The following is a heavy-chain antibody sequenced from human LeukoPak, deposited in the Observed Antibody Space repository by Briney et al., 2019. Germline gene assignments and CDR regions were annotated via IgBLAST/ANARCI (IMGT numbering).Heavy chain of an antibody. CDR2: INHSGST. Sequence: PSETLSLTCAVYGGSFSGYYWSWIRQPPGKGLEWIGEINHSGSTNYNPSLKSRVTISVDTSKNQFSLKLSSVTAADTAVYYCARGRSGSYLPHFDYWGQGTLVTVSS. CDR3: ARGRSGSYLPHFDY. J-gene: IGHJ4*02. CDR1: GGSFSGYY. V-gene: IGHV4-34*01. D-gene: IGHD1-26*01.